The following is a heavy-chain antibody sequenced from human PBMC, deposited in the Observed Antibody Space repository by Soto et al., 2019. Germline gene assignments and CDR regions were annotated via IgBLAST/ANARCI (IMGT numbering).Heavy chain of an antibody. D-gene: IGHD2-15*01. V-gene: IGHV1-69*01. CDR2: IIPIFGTA. Sequence: QVQLVQSGAEVKKPGSSVKVSCKASGGTFSSYAISWVRQAPGQGLEWMGGIIPIFGTANYAQKFQGRVTITADESTSTAYMELSSLRSEDTAVYYCAREPPHCSGGSCYSVRYFDYWGQGTLVTVSS. CDR1: GGTFSSYA. CDR3: AREPPHCSGGSCYSVRYFDY. J-gene: IGHJ4*02.